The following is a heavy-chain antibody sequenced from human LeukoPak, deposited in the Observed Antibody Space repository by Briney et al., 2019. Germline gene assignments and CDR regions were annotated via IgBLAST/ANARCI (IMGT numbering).Heavy chain of an antibody. Sequence: GGSLRLSCAASGFAFNTYAMTWVRQAPGKGLEWVSAISGSSGDTYYADSVKGRFTISRDNSKNTLYLQLNSLGAEDTAVYYCARLSGTFGTTSRVLDYWGQGTLVTVSS. D-gene: IGHD1-1*01. V-gene: IGHV3-23*01. CDR1: GFAFNTYA. CDR2: ISGSSGDT. J-gene: IGHJ4*02. CDR3: ARLSGTFGTTSRVLDY.